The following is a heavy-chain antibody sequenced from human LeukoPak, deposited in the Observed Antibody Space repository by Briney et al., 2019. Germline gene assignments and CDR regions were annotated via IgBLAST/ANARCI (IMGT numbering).Heavy chain of an antibody. V-gene: IGHV1-18*01. CDR3: ARDSCSGGSCYQKYFDY. J-gene: IGHJ4*02. CDR1: GYTFTSYG. Sequence: GASVKVSCKASGYTFTSYGISWVRQAPGQGLEWMVWISAYNGNTNYAQKLQGRVTMTTDTSTSTAYMELRSLRSDDTAVYYCARDSCSGGSCYQKYFDYWGQGTLVTVSS. D-gene: IGHD2-15*01. CDR2: ISAYNGNT.